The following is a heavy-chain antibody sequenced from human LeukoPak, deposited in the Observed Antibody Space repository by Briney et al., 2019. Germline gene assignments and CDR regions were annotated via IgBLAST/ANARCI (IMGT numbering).Heavy chain of an antibody. J-gene: IGHJ4*02. V-gene: IGHV3-23*01. CDR2: ITGSGGST. Sequence: GGSLRLSCAASGFSFSNYAMTWVRQAPGEGLEWVSAITGSGGSTYYADSVKGRFTISRDNSKNTLYLQMNSLRAEDTAVYYCARGPRYNITMVRGVIVPFDYWGQGTLVTVSS. D-gene: IGHD3-10*01. CDR1: GFSFSNYA. CDR3: ARGPRYNITMVRGVIVPFDY.